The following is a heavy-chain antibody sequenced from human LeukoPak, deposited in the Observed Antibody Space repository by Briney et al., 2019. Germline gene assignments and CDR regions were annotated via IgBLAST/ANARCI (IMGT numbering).Heavy chain of an antibody. Sequence: GGSLRLSCAASGLNVSNSYLTWVRQAPGKGLEWVSVIYSGGTTYYADSVKGRSTISRDNSRNSLYLQMNSLRAEDTAVYYCARGGQWQRMIYWGQGTLVIVSS. J-gene: IGHJ4*02. CDR3: ARGGQWQRMIY. V-gene: IGHV3-53*01. CDR1: GLNVSNSY. CDR2: IYSGGTT. D-gene: IGHD5-12*01.